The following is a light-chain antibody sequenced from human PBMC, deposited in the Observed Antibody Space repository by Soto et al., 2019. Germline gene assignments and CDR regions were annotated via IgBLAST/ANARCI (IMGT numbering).Light chain of an antibody. Sequence: DIQMTQSTSSLSASVGDRVTITCLASQGISNYLAWYQQKPGKVPKLLIYAASTLQSGVPSRFSGSGSGTDFTLTISSLQLEDVATYYCQKYNTAPLTFGGGTKVEIK. CDR1: QGISNY. J-gene: IGKJ4*01. CDR2: AAS. V-gene: IGKV1-27*01. CDR3: QKYNTAPLT.